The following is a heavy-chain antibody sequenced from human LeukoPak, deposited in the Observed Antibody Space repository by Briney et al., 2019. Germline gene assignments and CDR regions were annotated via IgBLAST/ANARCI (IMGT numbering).Heavy chain of an antibody. CDR1: GGSISSSSYY. CDR3: ARDWGVGGRPGYMDV. Sequence: SQTLSLTCTVSGGSISSSSYYWSWIRQPAGKGLEWIGRIYTSGSTNYNPSLKRRVTISVDTSKNQFSLKLSSVTAADTAVYFCARDWGVGGRPGYMDVWGKGTTVTVSS. J-gene: IGHJ6*03. CDR2: IYTSGST. D-gene: IGHD6-6*01. V-gene: IGHV4-61*02.